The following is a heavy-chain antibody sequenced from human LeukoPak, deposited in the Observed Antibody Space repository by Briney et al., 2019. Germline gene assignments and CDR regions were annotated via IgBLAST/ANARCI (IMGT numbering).Heavy chain of an antibody. CDR1: GFTLDDYA. D-gene: IGHD6-19*01. CDR2: ISWNSGSI. J-gene: IGHJ4*02. CDR3: VRWGLEAGMDY. V-gene: IGHV3-9*01. Sequence: GGSLRLSCAASGFTLDDYAMHWVRHAPGKGLEWVSGISWNSGSIGYADSVKGRFTISRDNAKESMVLQMNSLRTEETAVYICVRWGLEAGMDYWGQGVLVTVSS.